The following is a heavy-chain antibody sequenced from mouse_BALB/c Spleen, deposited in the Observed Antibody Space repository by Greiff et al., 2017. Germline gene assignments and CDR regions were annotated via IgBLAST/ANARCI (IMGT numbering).Heavy chain of an antibody. CDR1: GYAFTNYL. J-gene: IGHJ4*01. V-gene: IGHV1-54*01. Sequence: QVHVKQSGAELVRPGTSVQVSCKASGYAFTNYLIEWVKQRPGQGLEWIGVINPGSGGTNYNEKFKGKATLTADKSSSTAYMQLSSLTSDDSAVYFCARFYGSSYLYAMDYWGQGTSVTVSS. D-gene: IGHD1-1*01. CDR3: ARFYGSSYLYAMDY. CDR2: INPGSGGT.